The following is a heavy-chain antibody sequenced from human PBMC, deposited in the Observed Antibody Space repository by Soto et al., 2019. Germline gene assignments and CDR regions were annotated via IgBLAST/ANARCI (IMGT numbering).Heavy chain of an antibody. D-gene: IGHD3-3*01. Sequence: ASVKVSCKASGYTFTSYYMHWVRQAPGQGLEWMGIINPSGGSTSYAQKFQGRVTMTRDTSTSTVYMELSSLRSEDTAVYYCARGHAGDDDFWSGYYNPTGYYYYYMDVWGKGTTVTVS. CDR1: GYTFTSYY. CDR2: INPSGGST. V-gene: IGHV1-46*03. J-gene: IGHJ6*03. CDR3: ARGHAGDDDFWSGYYNPTGYYYYYMDV.